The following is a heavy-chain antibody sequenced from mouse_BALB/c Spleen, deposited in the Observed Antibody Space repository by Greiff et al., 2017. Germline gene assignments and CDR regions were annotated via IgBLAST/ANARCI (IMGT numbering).Heavy chain of an antibody. Sequence: VQLKESGPGLVAPSQSLSITCTVSGFSLTSYGVHWVRQPPGKGLEWLGVIWAGGSTNYNSALMSRLSISKDNSKSQVFLKMNSLQTDDTAMYYCARDRDGNYVFAYWGQGTLVTVSA. CDR3: ARDRDGNYVFAY. CDR1: GFSLTSYG. D-gene: IGHD2-1*01. J-gene: IGHJ3*01. CDR2: IWAGGST. V-gene: IGHV2-9*02.